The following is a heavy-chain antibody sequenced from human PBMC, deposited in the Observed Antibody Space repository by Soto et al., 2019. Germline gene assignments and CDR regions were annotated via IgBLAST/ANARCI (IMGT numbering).Heavy chain of an antibody. CDR3: ARGAKLVPATNPLGDWFDP. V-gene: IGHV3-33*01. D-gene: IGHD2-2*01. Sequence: PGESLKISCAASGFTFSSYGMHWVRQAPGKGLEWVAVIWYDGSNKYYADSVKGRFTISRDNSKNTLYLQMNSLRAEDTAVYYCARGAKLVPATNPLGDWFDPWGQGTLVTVSS. J-gene: IGHJ5*02. CDR2: IWYDGSNK. CDR1: GFTFSSYG.